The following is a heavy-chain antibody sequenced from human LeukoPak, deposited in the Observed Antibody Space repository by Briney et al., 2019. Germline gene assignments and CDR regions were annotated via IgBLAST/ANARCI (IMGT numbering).Heavy chain of an antibody. CDR1: GGSISSYY. CDR3: ARTTRYSSGWFFDY. J-gene: IGHJ4*02. V-gene: IGHV4-59*01. Sequence: PSETLSLTCTVSGGSISSYYWSWIRQPPGKGLEWIGYIYHSGSTNYNPSLKSRVTISVDTSKNQFSLKLSSVTAADTAVYYCARTTRYSSGWFFDYWGQGTLVTVSS. D-gene: IGHD6-19*01. CDR2: IYHSGST.